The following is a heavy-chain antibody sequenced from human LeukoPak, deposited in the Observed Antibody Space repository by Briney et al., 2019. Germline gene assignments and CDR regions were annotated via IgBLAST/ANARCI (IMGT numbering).Heavy chain of an antibody. CDR2: ISAYNGNT. V-gene: IGHV1-18*01. D-gene: IGHD3-10*01. Sequence: EASVKVSCKASGYTFTSYGISWVRQAPGQGLEWMGWISAYNGNTDYAQKLQGRVTMTTDTSTSTAYMELRSLRSDDTAVYYCVRDYSPRLLRGVVGPNKDTYTDVWGKGTTVTVSS. CDR1: GYTFTSYG. CDR3: VRDYSPRLLRGVVGPNKDTYTDV. J-gene: IGHJ6*03.